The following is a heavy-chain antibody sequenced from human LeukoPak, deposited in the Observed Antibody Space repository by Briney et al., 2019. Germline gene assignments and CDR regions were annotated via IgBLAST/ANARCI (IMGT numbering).Heavy chain of an antibody. V-gene: IGHV1-8*01. CDR1: GDTFTSYD. Sequence: GASVKVSCKASGDTFTSYDFNWVRQAPGQGLEWMGWMSPNSGNTGYAQKFQGRVAMTRDTSISTAYMELSSLRSDDTAVYYCARGPPNWGFDFWGQGTLVTVSS. J-gene: IGHJ4*02. CDR3: ARGPPNWGFDF. D-gene: IGHD7-27*01. CDR2: MSPNSGNT.